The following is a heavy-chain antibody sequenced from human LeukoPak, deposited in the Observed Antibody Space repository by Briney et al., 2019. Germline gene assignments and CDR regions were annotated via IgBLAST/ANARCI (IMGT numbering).Heavy chain of an antibody. CDR1: GFTFNTYG. D-gene: IGHD6-13*01. CDR2: ISYDGSNK. V-gene: IGHV3-30*18. CDR3: AKGIIAAAGTGFDY. Sequence: GGSLRLSCAASGFTFNTYGMHWVRQAPGKGLEWVAVISYDGSNKYYADSVKGRFTISRDNSKNTLYLQMNSLRAEDTAVYYCAKGIIAAAGTGFDYWGQGTLVTVSS. J-gene: IGHJ4*02.